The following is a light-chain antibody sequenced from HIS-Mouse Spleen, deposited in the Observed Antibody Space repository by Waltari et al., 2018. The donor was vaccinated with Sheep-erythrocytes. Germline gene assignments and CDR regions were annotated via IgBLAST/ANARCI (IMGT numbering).Light chain of an antibody. V-gene: IGLV1-44*01. J-gene: IGLJ2*01. Sequence: QSVLTQPPSASGTPGQRVTISCSGSSSNIGSNTVNWYQQLPGTAPKLLIYSNNHRPSGVPARLSGSKSGTSASLAISGLQSEDEADYYCAAWDDSLNGVVFGGGTKLTVL. CDR3: AAWDDSLNGVV. CDR2: SNN. CDR1: SSNIGSNT.